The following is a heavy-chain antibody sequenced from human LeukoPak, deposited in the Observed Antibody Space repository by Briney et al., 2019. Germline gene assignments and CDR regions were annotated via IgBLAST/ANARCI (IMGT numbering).Heavy chain of an antibody. CDR1: GFTVSSNY. CDR2: IYFGGTT. J-gene: IGHJ4*02. CDR3: ARNQDYGGFDF. V-gene: IGHV3-53*01. D-gene: IGHD4-23*01. Sequence: GGSLRLSCAASGFTVSSNYMTWVRQAPGQGLEWVSVIYFGGTTYYADSVKGRFTISRDNSKNTVYLQMNSLRVDDTAMYYCARNQDYGGFDFWGQGTLVTVSS.